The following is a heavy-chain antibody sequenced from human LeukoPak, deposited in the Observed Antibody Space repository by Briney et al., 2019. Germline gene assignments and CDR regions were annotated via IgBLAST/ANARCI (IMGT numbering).Heavy chain of an antibody. CDR1: GITFSTAW. Sequence: GGSLRLSCAASGITFSTAWLSWFRQAPGKGLEWVGRIKRKIGGATPDYAAPVTDRFTISRDDSKKTLYLQMNSMKAEDTAVYYGGSDRVWFDPWGQGTLVTVSS. V-gene: IGHV3-15*01. CDR3: GSDRVWFDP. CDR2: IKRKIGGATP. J-gene: IGHJ5*02. D-gene: IGHD3-16*02.